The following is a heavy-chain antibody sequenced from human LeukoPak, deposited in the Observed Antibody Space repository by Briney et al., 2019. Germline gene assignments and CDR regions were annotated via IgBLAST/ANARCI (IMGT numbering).Heavy chain of an antibody. D-gene: IGHD3-22*01. J-gene: IGHJ3*02. CDR1: GFTFSGPA. Sequence: GGSLRLSCAASGFTFSGPAMHWVRQASGKGLEWVGRIRSKANSYATAYAASVKGRFTIFRDDSKNTAYLQMNSLKTEDTAVYYCTLYYYDSSGSDAFDIWGQGTMVTVSS. V-gene: IGHV3-73*01. CDR2: IRSKANSYAT. CDR3: TLYYYDSSGSDAFDI.